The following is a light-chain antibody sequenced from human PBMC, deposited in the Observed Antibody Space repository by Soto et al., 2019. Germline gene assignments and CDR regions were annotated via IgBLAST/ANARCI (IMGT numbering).Light chain of an antibody. Sequence: QAVVTQPPSASGSPGQSVTISCTGTSSDVGGYNFVSWYQQHPGKAPKLMIYEVSKRPSGVPDRFSGSKSGNTASLTVSGLQADDEADYYCTSYAGSNIPVVFGGGTKLTAL. J-gene: IGLJ2*01. CDR1: SSDVGGYNF. CDR3: TSYAGSNIPVV. V-gene: IGLV2-8*01. CDR2: EVS.